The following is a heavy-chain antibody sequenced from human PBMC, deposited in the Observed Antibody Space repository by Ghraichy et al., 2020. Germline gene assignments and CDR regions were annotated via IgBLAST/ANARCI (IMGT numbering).Heavy chain of an antibody. CDR1: GGTFSSYA. Sequence: SVKVSCKASGGTFSSYAISWVRQAPGQGLEWMGGIIPIFGTANYAQKFQGRVTITADKSTSTAYMELSSLRSEDTAVYYCARGFGVVLPYYYYMDVWGKGTTVTVSS. CDR2: IIPIFGTA. CDR3: ARGFGVVLPYYYYMDV. J-gene: IGHJ6*03. D-gene: IGHD3-3*01. V-gene: IGHV1-69*06.